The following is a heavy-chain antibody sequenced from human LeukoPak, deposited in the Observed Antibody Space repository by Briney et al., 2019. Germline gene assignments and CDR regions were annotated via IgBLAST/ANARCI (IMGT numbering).Heavy chain of an antibody. V-gene: IGHV3-73*01. CDR3: TRTRNSGSYFGSYYYYYYMDV. J-gene: IGHJ6*03. CDR2: IRSKANSYAT. Sequence: GGSLRLSCAVSGFTVSGNYMSWVRQASGKGLEWVGRIRSKANSYATAYAASVKGRFTISRDDSKNTAYLQMNSLKTEDTAVYYCTRTRNSGSYFGSYYYYYYMDVWGKGTTVTVSS. D-gene: IGHD1-26*01. CDR1: GFTVSGNY.